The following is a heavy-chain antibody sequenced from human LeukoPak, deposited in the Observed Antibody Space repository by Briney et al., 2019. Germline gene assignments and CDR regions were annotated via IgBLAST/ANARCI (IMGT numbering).Heavy chain of an antibody. CDR1: GFTFSSYA. J-gene: IGHJ4*02. D-gene: IGHD6-13*01. CDR2: ISGSGGST. CDR3: AKDTGFTRPTSYSSSSYFDY. Sequence: PGGSLSLTCAASGFTFSSYAMSWIRQAPGKGLEWVSAISGSGGSTYYADPVKGRFTISRDNSKNTLYLQMNSLRAEDTAVYYCAKDTGFTRPTSYSSSSYFDYWGQGTLVTVSS. V-gene: IGHV3-23*01.